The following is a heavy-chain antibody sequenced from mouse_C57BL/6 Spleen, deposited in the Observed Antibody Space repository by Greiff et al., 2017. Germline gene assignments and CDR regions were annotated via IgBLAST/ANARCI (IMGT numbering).Heavy chain of an antibody. V-gene: IGHV1-15*01. D-gene: IGHD1-1*01. Sequence: QVQLQQSGAELVRPGASVTLSCKASGYTFTDYEMHWVKQTPVHGLEWIGAIDPETGGTAYNQKFKGKAILTADKSSSTAYMELRSLTSEDSAVYYCTRRDYYYGSSYRYFDVWGTGTTVTVSS. CDR1: GYTFTDYE. CDR3: TRRDYYYGSSYRYFDV. J-gene: IGHJ1*03. CDR2: IDPETGGT.